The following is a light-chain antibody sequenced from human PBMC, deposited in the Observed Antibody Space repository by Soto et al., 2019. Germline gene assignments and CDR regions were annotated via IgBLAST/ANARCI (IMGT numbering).Light chain of an antibody. CDR3: QPYNNWPLT. V-gene: IGKV3-15*01. CDR2: DTS. J-gene: IGKJ4*01. Sequence: EIVMTQSPATLSVSPGARATLSCRAGQGVTTNFAWYQHKPGQTPRLLIYDTSTRATGVPARFSGSRSGPEFTLTINSLQSEDFAIYYCQPYNNWPLTFGGGTKVDIK. CDR1: QGVTTN.